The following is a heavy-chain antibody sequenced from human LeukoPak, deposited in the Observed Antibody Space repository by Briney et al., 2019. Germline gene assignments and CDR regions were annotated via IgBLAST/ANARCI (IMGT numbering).Heavy chain of an antibody. CDR3: AKGGVEWLVRSYYFDY. CDR1: GFTVSSNY. D-gene: IGHD6-19*01. CDR2: IYSGGST. Sequence: GGSLRLSCAASGFTVSSNYMSWVRQAPGKGLEWVSVIYSGGSTYYADSVKGRFTISRDNSKNTLYLQMNSLRAEDTAVYYCAKGGVEWLVRSYYFDYWGQGTLVTVSS. V-gene: IGHV3-53*01. J-gene: IGHJ4*02.